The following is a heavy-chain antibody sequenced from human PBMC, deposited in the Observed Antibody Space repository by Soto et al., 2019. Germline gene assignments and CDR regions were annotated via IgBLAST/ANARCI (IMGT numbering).Heavy chain of an antibody. J-gene: IGHJ6*02. Sequence: SVKVSCKASGGTFSSYAISWVRQAPGQGLEWMGGIIPIFGTANYAQKFQGRVTITADESTSTAYMELSSLRSEDTAVYYCARGAAAGMDYYYYGMDVWGQGTTVTVSS. CDR3: ARGAAAGMDYYYYGMDV. V-gene: IGHV1-69*13. D-gene: IGHD6-13*01. CDR1: GGTFSSYA. CDR2: IIPIFGTA.